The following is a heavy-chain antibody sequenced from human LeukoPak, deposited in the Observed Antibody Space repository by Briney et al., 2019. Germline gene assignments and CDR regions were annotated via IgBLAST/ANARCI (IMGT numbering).Heavy chain of an antibody. D-gene: IGHD6-6*01. CDR3: ASHYSRSGIDAFDI. J-gene: IGHJ3*02. Sequence: SQTLSLTCTASGGSTNNESYYWSWIRQPAGKGLEWIGRIHPTGNTMCNPSLESRVTISIDTSKDQFSLKLSSVTAADTAVYYCASHYSRSGIDAFDIWGQGTVVTVSS. V-gene: IGHV4-61*02. CDR2: IHPTGNT. CDR1: GGSTNNESYY.